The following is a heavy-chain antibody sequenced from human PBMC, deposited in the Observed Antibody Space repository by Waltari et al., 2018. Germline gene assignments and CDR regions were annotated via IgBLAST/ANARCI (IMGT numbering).Heavy chain of an antibody. CDR3: ARAPDLVLLWFGEFRYYGMDV. D-gene: IGHD3-10*01. J-gene: IGHJ6*02. Sequence: QVQLVQSGAEVKKPGSSVKVSCKASGGTFSSHAISWVRQAPGQGLEWMGGIIPIFGTANYAQKFQGRVTITADESTSTAYMELSSLRSEDTAVYYCARAPDLVLLWFGEFRYYGMDVWGQGTTVTVSS. CDR1: GGTFSSHA. V-gene: IGHV1-69*01. CDR2: IIPIFGTA.